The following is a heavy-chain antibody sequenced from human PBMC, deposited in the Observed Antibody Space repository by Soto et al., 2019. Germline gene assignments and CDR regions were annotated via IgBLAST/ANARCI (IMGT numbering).Heavy chain of an antibody. J-gene: IGHJ4*02. CDR2: INPTSGGA. CDR3: ARDLPSLATFAY. V-gene: IGHV1-2*02. CDR1: GYTFTGYY. D-gene: IGHD2-2*01. Sequence: ASVKVSCKASGYTFTGYYMRWVRQAPGQGLGWMGWINPTSGGANYAQKFQGRVTMTRDTSISTAYMELSRLRSEETAVYSCARDLPSLATFAYWGQGTLDTVSS.